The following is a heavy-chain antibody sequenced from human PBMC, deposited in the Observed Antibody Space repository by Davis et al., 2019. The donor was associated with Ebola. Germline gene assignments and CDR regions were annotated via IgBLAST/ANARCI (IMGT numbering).Heavy chain of an antibody. V-gene: IGHV3-30-3*01. J-gene: IGHJ5*02. CDR3: ARDSPIVVERAATPLDT. Sequence: GGSLRLSCAASGFTFSSYAMHWVRQAPGKGLEWVAVISYDGSNKYYADSVKGRFTISRDNSKNTLYLQMNSLRAEDTAVYYCARDSPIVVERAATPLDTWGQGTLVTVSS. D-gene: IGHD2-15*01. CDR1: GFTFSSYA. CDR2: ISYDGSNK.